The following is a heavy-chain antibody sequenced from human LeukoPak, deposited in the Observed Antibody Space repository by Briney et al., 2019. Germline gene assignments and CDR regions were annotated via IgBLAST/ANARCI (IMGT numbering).Heavy chain of an antibody. J-gene: IGHJ4*02. Sequence: PSETLSLTCTVSGGSISSSSYYWGWIRQPPGKRLEWIGSIYYSGSTYYNPSLKSRVTISVDTSKNQFSLKLSSVTAADTAVYYCARRRRDSGSYLDYWGQGTLVTVSS. V-gene: IGHV4-39*01. CDR2: IYYSGST. D-gene: IGHD1-26*01. CDR3: ARRRRDSGSYLDY. CDR1: GGSISSSSYY.